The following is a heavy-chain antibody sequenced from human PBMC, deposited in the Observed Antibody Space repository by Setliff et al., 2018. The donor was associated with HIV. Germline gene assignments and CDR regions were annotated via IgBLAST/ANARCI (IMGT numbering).Heavy chain of an antibody. J-gene: IGHJ4*02. CDR3: TRLRYYDILTGYAFDY. V-gene: IGHV4-39*01. CDR2: IRSSGDT. D-gene: IGHD3-9*01. Sequence: PSETLSLTCTVSGASISSHNYYWGWIRQSPGKGLEWIASIRSSGDTYYNPSLQSRVIISVDTSNNQISLKLTSVTAADTAVYYCTRLRYYDILTGYAFDYWGQGTLVTVSS. CDR1: GASISSHNYY.